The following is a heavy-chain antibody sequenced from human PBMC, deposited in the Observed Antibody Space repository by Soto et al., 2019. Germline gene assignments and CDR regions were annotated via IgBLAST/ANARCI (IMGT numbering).Heavy chain of an antibody. CDR3: ARGLRGLYGLDV. J-gene: IGHJ6*02. Sequence: EVQLVESGGGLVQPGGSLRLSCATSGFTFYNHWMHWVRQAPGKGLVWVSRVNSDGSTTNYADSMMGRFTISRDNAKNTVYLQMNSLRAEDTAVYYCARGLRGLYGLDVWGQGTPITVSS. D-gene: IGHD2-21*01. CDR2: VNSDGSTT. CDR1: GFTFYNHW. V-gene: IGHV3-74*01.